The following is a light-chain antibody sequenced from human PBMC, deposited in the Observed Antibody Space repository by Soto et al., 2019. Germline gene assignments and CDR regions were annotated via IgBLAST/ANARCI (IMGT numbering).Light chain of an antibody. J-gene: IGLJ1*01. CDR2: GNS. CDR3: QSYDSSLSVLYV. Sequence: QPVLTQPPSVSGAPGQRVTISCTGSSSNIGAGYDVHWYQQLPGTAPKLLIYGNSNRPSGVPVRFSGSKPGTSASLAITGLQAEDEADYYCQSYDSSLSVLYVFGTGTKVTVL. CDR1: SSNIGAGYD. V-gene: IGLV1-40*01.